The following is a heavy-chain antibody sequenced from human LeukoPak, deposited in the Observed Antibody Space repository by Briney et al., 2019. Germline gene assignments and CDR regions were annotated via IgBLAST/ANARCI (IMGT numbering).Heavy chain of an antibody. CDR2: IYYTET. CDR1: GGSVSDYY. V-gene: IGHV4-59*02. Sequence: PSETLSLTCTVSGGSVSDYYWGWIRQSPGKALEWIGYIYYTETSYNPSLKSRVTISADTSRDQFSLKLSSVTAADTAVYYCASRKLGNDYWGRGILVTVTS. CDR3: ASRKLGNDY. J-gene: IGHJ4*02. D-gene: IGHD7-27*01.